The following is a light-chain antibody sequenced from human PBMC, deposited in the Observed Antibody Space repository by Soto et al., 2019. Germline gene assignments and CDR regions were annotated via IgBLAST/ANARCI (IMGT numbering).Light chain of an antibody. CDR2: AAS. Sequence: IQMTQSPSSLSVSVTDRVTITCRASQDIGNDLGWYQQRPGEAPELLLYAASTLRSGVPSRFSGSGSGTQFTLTINNLQPEDSATYFCLQDHDYPWTFGHGTKVKV. J-gene: IGKJ1*01. CDR1: QDIGND. CDR3: LQDHDYPWT. V-gene: IGKV1-6*02.